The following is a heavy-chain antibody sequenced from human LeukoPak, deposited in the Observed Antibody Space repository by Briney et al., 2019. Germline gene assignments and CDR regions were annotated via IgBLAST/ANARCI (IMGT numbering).Heavy chain of an antibody. J-gene: IGHJ3*02. D-gene: IGHD6-19*01. Sequence: SETLSLTCAVSGGSISSSNWWSWVRQPPGKGLEWIGEIYHSGSTNYNPSLKSRVTISVDKSKNQFSLKLSSVTAADTAVYYCARDYSSGWPPIDAFDIWGQGTMVTVSS. CDR3: ARDYSSGWPPIDAFDI. CDR1: GGSISSSNW. CDR2: IYHSGST. V-gene: IGHV4-4*02.